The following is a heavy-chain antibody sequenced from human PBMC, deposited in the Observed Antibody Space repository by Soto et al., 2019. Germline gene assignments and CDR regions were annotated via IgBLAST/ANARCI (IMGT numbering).Heavy chain of an antibody. J-gene: IGHJ5*02. CDR2: ISGSGGST. Sequence: GGSMRLSCAASGFIFSTLAMSWVRPAHGKGRDWVSGISGSGGSTSYADSVKGRFTISSDNSKNTLFLQTNNLRSEDTAVYYCAKDRGHNYDTSRFDPWGQGTLVTVSS. V-gene: IGHV3-23*01. CDR3: AKDRGHNYDTSRFDP. D-gene: IGHD4-4*01. CDR1: GFIFSTLA.